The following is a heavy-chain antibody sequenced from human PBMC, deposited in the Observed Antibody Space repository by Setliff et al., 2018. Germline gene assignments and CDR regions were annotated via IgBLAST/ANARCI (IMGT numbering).Heavy chain of an antibody. V-gene: IGHV1-18*01. J-gene: IGHJ1*01. Sequence: ASVKVSCKASGGTFSTYGINWVRQAPGQGLEWMGWISAYAQKFQGRVTMTTDTSTSTAYMELRSLRSDDTAVYYCARERATIVVEPDQAFFHHWGQGTLVTVSS. D-gene: IGHD2-15*01. CDR1: GGTFSTYG. CDR2: ISAY. CDR3: ARERATIVVEPDQAFFHH.